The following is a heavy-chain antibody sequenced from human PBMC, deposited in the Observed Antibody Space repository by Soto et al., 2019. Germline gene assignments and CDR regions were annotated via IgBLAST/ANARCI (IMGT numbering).Heavy chain of an antibody. CDR1: GLAFGSCG. D-gene: IGHD6-19*01. Sequence: GGSLKLSCAASGLAFGSCGMHWVRQAPGKGLEWVGVISYDGFNKYYVDSVKGRFTISRDNSKNTLYLQMNSLRAEDTAVYYCAKDLGSSGWYDYWGQGT. J-gene: IGHJ4*02. CDR2: ISYDGFNK. CDR3: AKDLGSSGWYDY. V-gene: IGHV3-30*18.